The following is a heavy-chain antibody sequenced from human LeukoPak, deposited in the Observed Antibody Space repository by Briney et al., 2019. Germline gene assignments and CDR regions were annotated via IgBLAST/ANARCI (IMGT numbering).Heavy chain of an antibody. CDR2: IYYSGST. CDR1: GGSISSSSYY. V-gene: IGHV4-39*07. Sequence: SESLSLTCTVSGGSISSSSYYWGWIRQPPGKGLEWIGSIYYSGSTYYNPSLKSRVTISVDTSKTQFSLKLSSVTAADTAMYYCARRSMRDYYGSGSYYNYWGQGTLVTVSS. J-gene: IGHJ4*02. CDR3: ARRSMRDYYGSGSYYNY. D-gene: IGHD3-10*01.